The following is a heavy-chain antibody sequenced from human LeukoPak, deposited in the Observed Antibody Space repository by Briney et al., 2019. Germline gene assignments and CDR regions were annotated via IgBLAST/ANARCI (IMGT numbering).Heavy chain of an antibody. D-gene: IGHD5-24*01. CDR3: ARQRSRDGYNSDGFYI. Sequence: GESLKISCKGSGYDFPRQWIGWVRQMAGRGLEWMGTIYPGDAIIYIGYSPSFQGQFTTSADKSISTAYLQWSSLRDSDTAMYFCARQRSRDGYNSDGFYIWGQGTMVTVPS. CDR1: GYDFPRQW. J-gene: IGHJ3*02. CDR2: IYPGDAIIYI. V-gene: IGHV5-51*01.